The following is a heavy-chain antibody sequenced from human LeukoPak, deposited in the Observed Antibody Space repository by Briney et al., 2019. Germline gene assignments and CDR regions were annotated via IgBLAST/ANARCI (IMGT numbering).Heavy chain of an antibody. CDR3: TTDPILLWFGELLLDS. J-gene: IGHJ4*02. V-gene: IGHV3-15*01. Sequence: PGGSLRLSCAASGLTFRNAWMSWVCQAPGKGLEWVGRIKSKIEGGTTDSAAPVKGRYTISTDDSKNTLYLQMHSLKTEDTAVYYCTTDPILLWFGELLLDSWGQGALVTVSS. D-gene: IGHD3-10*01. CDR2: IKSKIEGGTT. CDR1: GLTFRNAW.